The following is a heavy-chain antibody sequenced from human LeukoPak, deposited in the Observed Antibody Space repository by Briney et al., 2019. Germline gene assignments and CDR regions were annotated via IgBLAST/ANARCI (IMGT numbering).Heavy chain of an antibody. CDR2: IKQDGSEK. CDR3: AREGDYGDYVDY. V-gene: IGHV3-7*01. CDR1: GFTFSSYW. J-gene: IGHJ4*02. D-gene: IGHD4-17*01. Sequence: GGSLRLSCVASGFTFSSYWMSWVRQAPGKGLEWVANIKQDGSEKYYVDSVKGRFTISRDNAKNSLYLQMNSLRAEDTAVYYCAREGDYGDYVDYWGQGTLVTVSS.